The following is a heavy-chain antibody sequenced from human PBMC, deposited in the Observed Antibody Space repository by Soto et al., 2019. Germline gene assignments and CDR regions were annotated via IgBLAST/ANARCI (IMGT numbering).Heavy chain of an antibody. CDR2: ISSSATTI. J-gene: IGHJ4*02. D-gene: IGHD3-16*01. CDR1: GFAFSDHY. V-gene: IGHV3-11*01. CDR3: ARVGDLAYKD. Sequence: QVQLVESGGGVVKPGGSLRLSCVASGFAFSDHYMTWIRQAPGKGLEWISYISSSATTIFYAESVRGRFSISRDNAKNSLFLQMNSLRVDDTAVYYCARVGDLAYKDWGQGTRVTVSS.